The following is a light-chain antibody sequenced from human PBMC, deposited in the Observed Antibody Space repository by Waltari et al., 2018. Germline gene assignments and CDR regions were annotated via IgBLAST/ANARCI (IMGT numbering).Light chain of an antibody. V-gene: IGKV3-15*01. CDR2: GAS. J-gene: IGKJ4*01. CDR3: QQYNNWPLT. CDR1: QSVSSN. Sequence: ELVMTQSPATLSVSPGERATLSCRPSQSVSSNLAWYQQKPGQAPRLLIYGASTRATGIPARFSGSGSGTEFTLTISSLQSEDFAVYYCQQYNNWPLTFGGGTKVEIK.